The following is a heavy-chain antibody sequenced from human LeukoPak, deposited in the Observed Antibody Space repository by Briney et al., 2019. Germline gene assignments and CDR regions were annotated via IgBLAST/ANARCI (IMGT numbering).Heavy chain of an antibody. D-gene: IGHD3-9*01. V-gene: IGHV4-59*01. Sequence: SETLSLTCSVSGGSISIYYWTWIRQILGKGLEWIGYIYYTGTTNYNPLFESRATISVDTSKNQFSLKLTSVTAADTAVYFCARGEDFERYYLAYWGQGTLVTVPS. J-gene: IGHJ4*02. CDR1: GGSISIYY. CDR3: ARGEDFERYYLAY. CDR2: IYYTGTT.